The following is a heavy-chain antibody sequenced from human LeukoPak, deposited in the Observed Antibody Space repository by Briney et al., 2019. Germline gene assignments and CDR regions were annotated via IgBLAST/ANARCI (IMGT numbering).Heavy chain of an antibody. CDR1: GGSMSTYY. Sequence: SETLSLTCTVSGGSMSTYYWSWIRQPAGKSLEWIGRTYRDGTTDYESSLKRRVSMSIDTSKNQFSLRLTSVTAADTAIYYCARWSSFYGMDVWGQGTTVTVSS. D-gene: IGHD6-19*01. V-gene: IGHV4-4*07. CDR2: TYRDGTT. CDR3: ARWSSFYGMDV. J-gene: IGHJ6*02.